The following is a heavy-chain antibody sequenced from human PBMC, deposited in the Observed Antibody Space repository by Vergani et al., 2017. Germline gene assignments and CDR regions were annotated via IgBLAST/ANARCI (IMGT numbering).Heavy chain of an antibody. J-gene: IGHJ4*02. CDR2: IYPGDSDT. V-gene: IGHV5-51*01. CDR1: GYSFTSYW. D-gene: IGHD3-22*01. CDR3: ARDYYDSSGYYYSDY. Sequence: EVQLVQSGAEVKKPGESLKISCKGSGYSFTSYWIGWVRQMPGKGLEWMGIIYPGDSDTRYSPSFQGQVTISADTSISTAYLQWSSLKASETAMYYCARDYYDSSGYYYSDYWGQGTLVTVSS.